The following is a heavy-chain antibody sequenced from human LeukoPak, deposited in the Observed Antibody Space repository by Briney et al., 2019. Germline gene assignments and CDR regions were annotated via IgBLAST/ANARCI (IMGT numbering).Heavy chain of an antibody. D-gene: IGHD1-1*01. Sequence: GGSLRLSCAASGFTFSSYSMNWVRQAPGKGLEWVSSISSSSSYIYYADSVKGRFTISRDNAKNSLYLQMNRLRAEDTAVYYCARGANWNDVAAFDIWGQGTMVTVSS. CDR3: ARGANWNDVAAFDI. J-gene: IGHJ3*02. CDR2: ISSSSSYI. CDR1: GFTFSSYS. V-gene: IGHV3-21*01.